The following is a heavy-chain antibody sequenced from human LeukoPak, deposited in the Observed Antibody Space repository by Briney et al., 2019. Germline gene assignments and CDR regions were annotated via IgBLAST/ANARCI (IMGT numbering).Heavy chain of an antibody. J-gene: IGHJ3*02. CDR1: GGSITTYY. CDR2: ISSSGST. CDR3: ARWPTTRGTFDI. Sequence: KTSETLSLTCTVSGGSITTYYWNWIRQPAGKGLEWIGRISSSGSTNYNASLKSRVTLSVDTSKNQFSLKLNSVTAADTAMYYCARWPTTRGTFDIWGQGSMVTVSS. D-gene: IGHD1-26*01. V-gene: IGHV4-4*07.